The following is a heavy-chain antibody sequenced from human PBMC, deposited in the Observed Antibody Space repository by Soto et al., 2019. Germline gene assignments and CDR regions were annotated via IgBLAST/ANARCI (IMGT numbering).Heavy chain of an antibody. D-gene: IGHD7-27*01. CDR2: ISYDGSNK. V-gene: IGHV3-30*18. CDR3: AKDLGASVMDV. Sequence: QVQLVESGGGVVQPGRSLRLSCAASGFTFSSYGMHWVRQAPGKGLEWVAVISYDGSNKYYADSVKGRFTSSRDNSKNTLYLQMNSLRAEDTAVYYCAKDLGASVMDVWGQGTTVTVSS. CDR1: GFTFSSYG. J-gene: IGHJ6*02.